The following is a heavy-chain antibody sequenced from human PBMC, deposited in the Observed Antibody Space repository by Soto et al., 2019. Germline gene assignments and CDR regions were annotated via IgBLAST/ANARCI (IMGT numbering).Heavy chain of an antibody. J-gene: IGHJ5*02. CDR2: ISSSSTI. D-gene: IGHD2-15*01. CDR1: GFTFSSYS. Sequence: GSLRLSCAASGFTFSSYSMNWVRQAPGKGLEWVSYISSSSTIYYADSVKGRFTISRDNAKNSLYLQMNSLRAEDTAVYYCAREALLNWFDPWGQGTLVTVSS. CDR3: AREALLNWFDP. V-gene: IGHV3-48*01.